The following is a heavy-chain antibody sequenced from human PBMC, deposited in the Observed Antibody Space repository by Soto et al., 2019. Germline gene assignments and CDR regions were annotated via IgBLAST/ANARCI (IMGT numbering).Heavy chain of an antibody. D-gene: IGHD3-9*01. J-gene: IGHJ4*02. Sequence: SVKVSCKASGGTFSSYAISWVRQAPGQGLEWMGGIIPIFGTANYAQKFQGRVTITADESTSTAYMELSSLRSEDTAVYYCARHYDILTGVDYWGQGTLVTVSS. CDR2: IIPIFGTA. V-gene: IGHV1-69*13. CDR1: GGTFSSYA. CDR3: ARHYDILTGVDY.